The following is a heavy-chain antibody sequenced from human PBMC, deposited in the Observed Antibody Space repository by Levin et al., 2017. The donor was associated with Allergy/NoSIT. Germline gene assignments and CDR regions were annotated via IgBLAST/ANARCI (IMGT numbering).Heavy chain of an antibody. CDR3: ARDGIAAAGRYYYYYMDV. CDR1: GFTFSSYA. V-gene: IGHV3-30-3*01. Sequence: LSLTCAASGFTFSSYAMHWVRQAPGKGLEWVAVISYDGSNKYYADSVKGRFTISRDNSKNTLYLQMNSLRAEDTAVYYCARDGIAAAGRYYYYYMDVWGKGTTVTVSS. CDR2: ISYDGSNK. J-gene: IGHJ6*03. D-gene: IGHD6-13*01.